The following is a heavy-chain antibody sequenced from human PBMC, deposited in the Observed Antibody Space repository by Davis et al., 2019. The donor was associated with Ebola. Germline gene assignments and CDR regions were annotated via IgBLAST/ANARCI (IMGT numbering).Heavy chain of an antibody. CDR3: ARGPAYSGIDY. D-gene: IGHD1-26*01. CDR2: IYYSGST. V-gene: IGHV4-59*01. Sequence: SETLFLTCTVSGGSISSYYWSWIRQPPGKGLEWIGYIYYSGSTNYNPSLKSRVTISVDTSKNQFSLKLSSVTAADTAVYYCARGPAYSGIDYWGQGTLVTVSS. CDR1: GGSISSYY. J-gene: IGHJ4*02.